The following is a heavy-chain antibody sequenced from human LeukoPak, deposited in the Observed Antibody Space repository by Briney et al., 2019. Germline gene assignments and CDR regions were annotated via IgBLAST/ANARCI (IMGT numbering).Heavy chain of an antibody. D-gene: IGHD4-17*01. CDR1: GGSFSRYY. J-gene: IGHJ4*02. Sequence: KPSETLSLTCAVYGGSFSRYYWSWIRQPPGKGLEWIGEINHSGSTNYNPSLKSRVTISVDTSKNQFSLKLSSVTAADTAVYYCARNGDYLGYWGQGTLVTVSS. CDR2: INHSGST. V-gene: IGHV4-34*01. CDR3: ARNGDYLGY.